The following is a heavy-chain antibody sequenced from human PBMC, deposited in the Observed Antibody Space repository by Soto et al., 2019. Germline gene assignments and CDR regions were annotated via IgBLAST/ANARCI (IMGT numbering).Heavy chain of an antibody. CDR2: TSGNKGDT. Sequence: QVQLVQSGAEVKKPGASVQVSCKASGYTFSNYGISWVRQAPGQGLEWMGWTSGNKGDTKYAQTVQGRVNMTTDTSTSTVYMDLRRLRSDDTAVYYCARATRDYYYYYGLEVWGQGTTVTVSS. CDR3: ARATRDYYYYYGLEV. CDR1: GYTFSNYG. J-gene: IGHJ6*02. D-gene: IGHD3-10*01. V-gene: IGHV1-18*01.